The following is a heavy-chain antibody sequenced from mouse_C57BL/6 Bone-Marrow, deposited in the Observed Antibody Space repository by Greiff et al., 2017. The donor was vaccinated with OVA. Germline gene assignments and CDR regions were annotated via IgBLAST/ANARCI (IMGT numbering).Heavy chain of an antibody. CDR1: GYSITSGYY. D-gene: IGHD2-5*01. CDR2: ISYDGSN. V-gene: IGHV3-6*01. J-gene: IGHJ3*01. CDR3: ARDSNYVWFAY. Sequence: EVQLVESGPGLVKPSQSLSLTCSVTGYSITSGYYWNWIRQFPGNKLEWMGYISYDGSNNYNPSLKNRISITRDTSKNQFFLKLNSVTTEDTATYYCARDSNYVWFAYWGQGTLVTVSA.